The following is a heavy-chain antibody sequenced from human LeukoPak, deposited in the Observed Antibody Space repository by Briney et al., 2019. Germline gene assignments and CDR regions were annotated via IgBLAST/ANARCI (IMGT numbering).Heavy chain of an antibody. V-gene: IGHV3-30-3*01. D-gene: IGHD3-22*01. CDR1: GFTFSISV. J-gene: IGHJ3*02. CDR3: ASYCYDSSLYCAPAFST. Sequence: GGSLSETLAASGFTFSISVFYCVLQAPGKGLEWVAVISYDGSNKYYADSVKGRFTISRDNSKNTLYLQMNSLRAEDTAVYYCASYCYDSSLYCAPAFSTCGPVPILTVSS. CDR2: ISYDGSNK.